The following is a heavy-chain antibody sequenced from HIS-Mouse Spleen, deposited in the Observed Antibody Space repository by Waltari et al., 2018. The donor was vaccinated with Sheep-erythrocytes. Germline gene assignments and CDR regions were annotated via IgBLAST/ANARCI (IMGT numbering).Heavy chain of an antibody. V-gene: IGHV3-21*01. J-gene: IGHJ4*02. CDR1: GSTFRGYS. CDR3: ARVASGATFDY. Sequence: EVQLVDSGGGLVKPGGSLRLSCASLGSTFRGYSINWVRQAPGKGLEWVSSISSSSSYIYYADSVKGRFTISRDNAKNSLYLQMNSLRAEDTAVYYCARVASGATFDYWGQGTLVTVSS. CDR2: ISSSSSYI. D-gene: IGHD1-26*01.